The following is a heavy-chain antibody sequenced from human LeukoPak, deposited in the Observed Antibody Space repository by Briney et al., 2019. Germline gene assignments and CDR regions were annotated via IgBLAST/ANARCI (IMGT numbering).Heavy chain of an antibody. CDR2: IKSSNT. V-gene: IGHV4-61*02. J-gene: IGHJ4*02. Sequence: SETLSLTCTVSGGSISSDHFYWTWVRQPAGTGLEWIGRIKSSNTNYNPSLKSRVSISLDTSTNQFSLKLSSLTAADTAVYYCARVPDWTYVPDYWGQGTLVTVSS. CDR1: GGSISSDHFY. D-gene: IGHD3-16*01. CDR3: ARVPDWTYVPDY.